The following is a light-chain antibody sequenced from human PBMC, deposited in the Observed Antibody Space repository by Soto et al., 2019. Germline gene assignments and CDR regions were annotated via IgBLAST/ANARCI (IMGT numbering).Light chain of an antibody. CDR1: QGISNW. J-gene: IGKJ4*01. CDR3: QQANSFTLT. Sequence: IQSTQSPSSVSASVGARVTITCRASQGISNWLAWYQQKTGKAPKLLIYAASSLQSGVPSRFSGSGSGTDFTLTISSLQPEDWATYYGQQANSFTLTVRGGTKVEIK. V-gene: IGKV1-12*01. CDR2: AAS.